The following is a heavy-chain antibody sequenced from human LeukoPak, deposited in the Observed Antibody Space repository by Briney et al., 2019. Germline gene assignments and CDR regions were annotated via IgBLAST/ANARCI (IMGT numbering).Heavy chain of an antibody. V-gene: IGHV5-51*01. CDR2: IYPYDSEI. D-gene: IGHD6-19*01. CDR3: ARMGSFDSSGWYGTGVDY. CDR1: GYIFTSYS. Sequence: GESLKISCKGSGYIFTSYSIAWVRQMPGKGLEWMGVIYPYDSEIRYSPSFQGQVTISADKSISTAYLQWSSLKASDTAMYYCARMGSFDSSGWYGTGVDYWGQGTLVTVSS. J-gene: IGHJ4*02.